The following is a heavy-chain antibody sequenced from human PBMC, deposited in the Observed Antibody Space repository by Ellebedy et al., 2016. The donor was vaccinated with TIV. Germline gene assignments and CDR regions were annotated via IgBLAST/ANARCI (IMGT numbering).Heavy chain of an antibody. CDR3: ARDPVGVGPAFDV. CDR2: ISYDGSSY. V-gene: IGHV3-30-3*01. J-gene: IGHJ3*01. Sequence: GESLKISCAASGFTFNSYAMHWVRQAPGKGLEWVAVISYDGSSYYYADSVKGRFTISRDNSKDTLYLQMNSLRAEDTAIYYCARDPVGVGPAFDVWGQGTMVTVSS. D-gene: IGHD4-23*01. CDR1: GFTFNSYA.